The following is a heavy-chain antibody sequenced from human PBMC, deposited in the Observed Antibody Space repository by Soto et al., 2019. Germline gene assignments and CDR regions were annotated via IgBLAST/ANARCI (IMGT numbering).Heavy chain of an antibody. V-gene: IGHV4-31*03. CDR2: TYYSGST. D-gene: IGHD3-16*02. J-gene: IGHJ4*02. CDR3: ARAPTFGGVVALDY. Sequence: QVQLQESGPGLVKPSQTLSLTCTVSGGSIISGGYYWTWIRKPPGRGLEWIGHTYYSGSTYSNPSLKSRVTMSLNTSENQFSLKLTSVTAADTAVYYCARAPTFGGVVALDYWGQGTLVTVSS. CDR1: GGSIISGGYY.